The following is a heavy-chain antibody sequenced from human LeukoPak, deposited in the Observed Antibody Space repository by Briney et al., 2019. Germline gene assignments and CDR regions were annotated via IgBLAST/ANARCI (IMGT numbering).Heavy chain of an antibody. V-gene: IGHV4-39*01. CDR2: VYYSGRT. CDR3: VRGGNNYNLRFGM. D-gene: IGHD5-24*01. CDR1: GDSISNSNYF. Sequence: PSETLSLTCSVSGDSISNSNYFWDWIRQTPGKGLEWIGCVYYSGRTYYNPSLKSRVTLAVDTTKDQLSLRLNSVTATDTAVYYCVRGGNNYNLRFGMWGQGIRVTVSS. J-gene: IGHJ4*02.